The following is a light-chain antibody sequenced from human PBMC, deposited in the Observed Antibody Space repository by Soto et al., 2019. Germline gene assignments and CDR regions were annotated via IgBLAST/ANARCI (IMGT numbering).Light chain of an antibody. CDR2: DVS. V-gene: IGLV2-14*01. CDR1: SSDVGDYNH. CDR3: ASYTDSTIVM. Sequence: QSALTQPASVSGSPGQSITISCTGTSSDVGDYNHVSWYQQHPGKAPKLMIYDVSHRPSGVSSRFSGSKSGNTASLTISGLQAEDEADYYCASYTDSTIVMFGGGTKLTVL. J-gene: IGLJ3*02.